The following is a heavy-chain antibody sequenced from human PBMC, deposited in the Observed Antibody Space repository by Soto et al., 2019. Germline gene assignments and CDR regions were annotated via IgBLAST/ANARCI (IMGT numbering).Heavy chain of an antibody. CDR3: ASLPQWLVQDYYYGMDV. D-gene: IGHD6-19*01. Sequence: PGGSLRLSCAASGFTFSSYSMNWVRQAPGKGLEWVSSISSSSSYIYYADSVKGRFTISRDNAKNSLYLQMNSLRAEDTAVYYCASLPQWLVQDYYYGMDVWGQGTTVTVSS. CDR1: GFTFSSYS. J-gene: IGHJ6*02. CDR2: ISSSSSYI. V-gene: IGHV3-21*01.